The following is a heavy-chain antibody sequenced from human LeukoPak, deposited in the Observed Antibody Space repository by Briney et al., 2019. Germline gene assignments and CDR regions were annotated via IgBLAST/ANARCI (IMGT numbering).Heavy chain of an antibody. J-gene: IGHJ6*02. CDR3: ARDRNYYDSSGPPYYYSALDV. Sequence: SETLSLTCTVSGGSISSYYWSWIRQPPGKGLEWIGNIYHSGNTYYNPSLKSRVTISIHNSKNQFSLKVNSVTAADTAVYYCARDRNYYDSSGPPYYYSALDVWGPGTTVTVSS. CDR2: IYHSGNT. CDR1: GGSISSYY. D-gene: IGHD3-22*01. V-gene: IGHV4-59*01.